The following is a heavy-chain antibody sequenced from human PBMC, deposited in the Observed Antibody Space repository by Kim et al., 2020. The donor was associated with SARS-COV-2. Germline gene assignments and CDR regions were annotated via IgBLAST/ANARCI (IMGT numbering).Heavy chain of an antibody. D-gene: IGHD1-7*01. Sequence: SGPTLVKPTQTLTLTCTFSGFSLSTSGMCVSWIRQPPGKALEWLALIDWDDDKYYSTSLKTRLTISKDTSKNQVVLTMTNMDPVDTATYYCARMLKVLNSYYYYYGMDVWGQGTTVTVSS. V-gene: IGHV2-70*01. CDR3: ARMLKVLNSYYYYYGMDV. CDR1: GFSLSTSGMC. CDR2: IDWDDDK. J-gene: IGHJ6*02.